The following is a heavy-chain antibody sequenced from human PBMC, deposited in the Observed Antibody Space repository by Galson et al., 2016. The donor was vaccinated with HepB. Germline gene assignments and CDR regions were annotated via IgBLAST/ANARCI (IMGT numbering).Heavy chain of an antibody. CDR3: ARGPIVDSFWFDP. V-gene: IGHV3-53*01. CDR1: GFTVNSNY. D-gene: IGHD2-21*01. J-gene: IGHJ5*02. Sequence: SLRLSCAVSGFTVNSNYMNWVRQAPGKGLEWISVIYSGGRPYYADSVKGRFTISRDRSKNPLYLQMNSLRAEDTAVYYCARGPIVDSFWFDPWGQGTLVTVSS. CDR2: IYSGGRP.